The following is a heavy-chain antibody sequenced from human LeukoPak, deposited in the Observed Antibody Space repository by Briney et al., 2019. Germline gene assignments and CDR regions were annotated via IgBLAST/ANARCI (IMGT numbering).Heavy chain of an antibody. Sequence: SETLSLTCTVSGGSISSGGYSWSWIRQPPGKGLEWIGYIYHSGSTYYNPSLKSRVTISVDRSKNQFSLKLSSVTAADTAVYYCARDPYYYDSSGSFGAFDIWGQGTMVTVSS. V-gene: IGHV4-30-2*01. J-gene: IGHJ3*02. CDR3: ARDPYYYDSSGSFGAFDI. D-gene: IGHD3-22*01. CDR2: IYHSGST. CDR1: GGSISSGGYS.